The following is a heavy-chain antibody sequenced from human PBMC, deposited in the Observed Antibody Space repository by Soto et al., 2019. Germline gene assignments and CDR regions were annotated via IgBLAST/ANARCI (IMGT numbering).Heavy chain of an antibody. CDR1: GFSFSDYS. V-gene: IGHV3-21*01. Sequence: EVQLVESGGGLVKPGGSLRLSCAASGFSFSDYSMNWVRQAPGKGLEWVSSISGSSSYIYYADSLKGRVTVSRDNAEKSLYLQMNSLRAEDTAVYYCARDGAYCSVTGCRDYYHYMDVWGKGTKVTVSS. CDR3: ARDGAYCSVTGCRDYYHYMDV. D-gene: IGHD2-15*01. CDR2: ISGSSSYI. J-gene: IGHJ6*03.